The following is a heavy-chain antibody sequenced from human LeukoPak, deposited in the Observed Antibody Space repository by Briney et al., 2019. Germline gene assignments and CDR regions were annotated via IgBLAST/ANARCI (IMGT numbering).Heavy chain of an antibody. V-gene: IGHV3-48*03. CDR1: GFTFSSYE. Sequence: GGSLRLSCAASGFTFSSYEMNWVRQAPGKGLEWISYITIDGDTIYYADSVKGRFTISRDNAKNSLYLQMNSLRAEDAAVYYCARGDILTDYPTPFDYWGQGTLVTVSS. CDR2: ITIDGDTI. CDR3: ARGDILTDYPTPFDY. J-gene: IGHJ4*02. D-gene: IGHD3-9*01.